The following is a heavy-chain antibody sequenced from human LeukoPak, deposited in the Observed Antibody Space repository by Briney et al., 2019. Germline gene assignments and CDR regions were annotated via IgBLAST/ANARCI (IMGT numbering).Heavy chain of an antibody. Sequence: GASVKVSCKASGYTFPSYFMHWVRQAPGQGLEWMGWISAYNGNTNYAQKLQGRVTMTTDTSTSTAYMELRSLRSDDTAVYYCARTDSSRFDPWGQGTLVTVSS. V-gene: IGHV1-18*04. CDR3: ARTDSSRFDP. D-gene: IGHD6-13*01. CDR1: GYTFPSYF. J-gene: IGHJ5*02. CDR2: ISAYNGNT.